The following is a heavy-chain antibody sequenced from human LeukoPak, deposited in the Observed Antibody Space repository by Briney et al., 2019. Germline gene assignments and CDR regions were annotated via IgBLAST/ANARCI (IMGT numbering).Heavy chain of an antibody. Sequence: SATLTLTCGLNGGFFGDHFWGWFRQSPGKGLEWIGEVNQRGTINSNPSLKSRVAISVETSKNQFSLKLTSVTATDTAVYYCARINLWPGNWVDSWGQGSLVTVSS. D-gene: IGHD2/OR15-2a*01. CDR1: GGFFGDHF. CDR2: VNQRGTI. J-gene: IGHJ5*01. CDR3: ARINLWPGNWVDS. V-gene: IGHV4-34*01.